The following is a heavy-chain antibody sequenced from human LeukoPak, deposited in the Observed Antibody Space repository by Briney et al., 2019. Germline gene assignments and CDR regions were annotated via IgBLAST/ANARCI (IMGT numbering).Heavy chain of an antibody. Sequence: GGSLRLSCAASGFTFGDYYMSWIRQAPRKGLEWVSYISSSGSTIYYADSVKGRFTISRDNAKNSLYLQMNSLRAEDTAVYYCARARVVVTAFDIWGQGTMVTVSS. CDR3: ARARVVVTAFDI. J-gene: IGHJ3*02. D-gene: IGHD3-22*01. V-gene: IGHV3-11*01. CDR2: ISSSGSTI. CDR1: GFTFGDYY.